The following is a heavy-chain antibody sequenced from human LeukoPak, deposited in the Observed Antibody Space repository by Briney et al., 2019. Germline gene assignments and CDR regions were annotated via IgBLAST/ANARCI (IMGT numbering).Heavy chain of an antibody. CDR2: IKQDVTEK. CDR3: ARDYYYGSSGSWYFDL. V-gene: IGHV3-7*01. Sequence: PGGSLRLSCAASGFTFSSYWMSWVRQAPGKGLEWVAYIKQDVTEKYYVDSVKGRFSISRDNAKNSLYLQMNSLRAEDTAVYYCARDYYYGSSGSWYFDLWGRGTLVTVSS. D-gene: IGHD3-22*01. J-gene: IGHJ2*01. CDR1: GFTFSSYW.